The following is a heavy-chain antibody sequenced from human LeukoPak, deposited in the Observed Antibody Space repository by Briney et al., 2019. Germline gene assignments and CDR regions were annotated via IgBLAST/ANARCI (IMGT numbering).Heavy chain of an antibody. V-gene: IGHV3-21*01. CDR1: GFTFSSYS. J-gene: IGHJ4*02. CDR2: ISSSSSYI. Sequence: PGGSLRLSCAASGFTFSSYSMNWVRQAPGKGLEWVSSISSSSSYIYYADSVKGRFTISRDNAKNSLYLQMNSLRAEDTAVYYCARGRVGYSSSWYCLGYWGQGTLVTVSS. D-gene: IGHD6-13*01. CDR3: ARGRVGYSSSWYCLGY.